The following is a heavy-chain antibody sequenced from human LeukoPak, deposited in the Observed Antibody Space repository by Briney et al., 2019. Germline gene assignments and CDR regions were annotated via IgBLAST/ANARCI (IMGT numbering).Heavy chain of an antibody. J-gene: IGHJ4*02. D-gene: IGHD4-23*01. CDR1: GYSISSGYY. Sequence: SETLSLTCSVSGYSISSGYYWVWIRQPPGKGLEWIGCIYHGGTTYYNPSLKSRVIISLDTPKNQFSLKLSSVTAADTAVYFCARDQTGYGGNSDWGQGSLVTVSS. CDR2: IYHGGTT. V-gene: IGHV4-38-2*02. CDR3: ARDQTGYGGNSD.